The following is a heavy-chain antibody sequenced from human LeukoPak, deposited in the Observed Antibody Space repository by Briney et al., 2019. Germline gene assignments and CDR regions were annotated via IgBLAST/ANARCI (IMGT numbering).Heavy chain of an antibody. CDR3: ARDLAGGSAFDI. V-gene: IGHV3-21*01. Sequence: GGSLRLSCAASGFTFSSYSMNWVRQAPGKGLEWVSSISSSSSYIYYADSVKGRFTISRDNAKNSLYLQMNCLRAEDTAVFYCARDLAGGSAFDIGGQGTMVTVS. D-gene: IGHD1-1*01. CDR2: ISSSSSYI. J-gene: IGHJ3*02. CDR1: GFTFSSYS.